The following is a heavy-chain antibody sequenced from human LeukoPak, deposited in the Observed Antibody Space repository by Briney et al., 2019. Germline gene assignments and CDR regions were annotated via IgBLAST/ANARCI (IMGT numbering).Heavy chain of an antibody. CDR1: GINFRDSST. D-gene: IGHD3-16*01. CDR2: IERSSTYI. Sequence: GGSLRLSCTASGINFRDSSTMEWVRQTPGKGLEWVSSIERSSTYIYYADSVKGRFTISRDNSKNSLYLDMNNLRAEDTAIYYCARCLRPCLAGHYFMDVWGKGTTVTVSS. V-gene: IGHV3-21*01. CDR3: ARCLRPCLAGHYFMDV. J-gene: IGHJ6*03.